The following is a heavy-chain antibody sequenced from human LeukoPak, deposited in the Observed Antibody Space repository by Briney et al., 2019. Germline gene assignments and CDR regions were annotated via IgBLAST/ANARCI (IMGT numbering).Heavy chain of an antibody. J-gene: IGHJ4*02. V-gene: IGHV1-18*01. CDR2: ISAYNGNT. D-gene: IGHD6-13*01. CDR1: GYTFTSYG. Sequence: GASVKVSCKASGYTFTSYGISWVRRATGQGLEWMGWISAYNGNTNYAQKLQGRVTMTTDTSTSTAYMELRSLKSDDTAVYYCARAAGGGSRWYWAVYWGQGTLVTVSS. CDR3: ARAAGGGSRWYWAVY.